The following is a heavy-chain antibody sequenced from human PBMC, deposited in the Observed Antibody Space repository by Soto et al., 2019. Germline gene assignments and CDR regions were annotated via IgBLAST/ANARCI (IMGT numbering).Heavy chain of an antibody. D-gene: IGHD4-17*01. V-gene: IGHV3-23*01. CDR2: ISGDDITT. CDR1: GFTFSSYA. J-gene: IGHJ4*02. CDR3: ARGLYGAYGQDF. Sequence: GGSLRLSCAASGFTFSSYAMSWVRQAPGKGLEWVSRISGDDITTYYADSVKGRFTISRDNAKNTVFLQMHSLRAEDTALYYCARGLYGAYGQDFWGQGILVTVSS.